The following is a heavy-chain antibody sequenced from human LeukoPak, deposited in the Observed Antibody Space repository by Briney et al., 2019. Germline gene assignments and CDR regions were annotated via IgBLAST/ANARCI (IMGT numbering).Heavy chain of an antibody. CDR2: IRSKPNNYAT. Sequence: GGSLRLSCAASGFAFSGSSMHWVRQASGKGLEWVGRIRSKPNNYATAYAASVKGRFTISRDDSKNTAYLQMNSLRAEDTAVYYCAKDRNVLRYFDCFDWGQGTLVTVSS. D-gene: IGHD3-9*01. CDR3: AKDRNVLRYFDCFD. V-gene: IGHV3-73*01. J-gene: IGHJ4*02. CDR1: GFAFSGSS.